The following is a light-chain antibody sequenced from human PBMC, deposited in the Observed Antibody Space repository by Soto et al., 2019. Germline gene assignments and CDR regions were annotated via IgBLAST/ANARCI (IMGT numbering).Light chain of an antibody. CDR1: QTVPSR. V-gene: IGKV3-15*01. CDR2: GAS. J-gene: IGKJ5*01. CDR3: QQRSNWPLIT. Sequence: EIVMTQSPATLSVSPGEGVTLSCRASQTVPSRIAWYQQKPGQAPSLLIYGASTRATGVPDRFSGTGSGTDFTLTIDNLEPEDFAIYYCQQRSNWPLITFGQGTRLEIK.